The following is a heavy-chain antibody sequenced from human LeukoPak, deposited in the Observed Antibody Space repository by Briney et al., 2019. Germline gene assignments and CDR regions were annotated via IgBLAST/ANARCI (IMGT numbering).Heavy chain of an antibody. CDR1: GFTFSNYA. CDR2: ISRSSSFI. Sequence: PGGSLRLSCVASGFTFSNYAMSWVRQAPGKGLEWVSSISRSSSFIYYADSVKGRFTISRDNAKNSLYLRMNSLRAEDTAVYYCARDQSSYDDILTGYLFYYAMDVWGQGTTVTASS. CDR3: ARDQSSYDDILTGYLFYYAMDV. D-gene: IGHD3-9*01. J-gene: IGHJ6*02. V-gene: IGHV3-21*01.